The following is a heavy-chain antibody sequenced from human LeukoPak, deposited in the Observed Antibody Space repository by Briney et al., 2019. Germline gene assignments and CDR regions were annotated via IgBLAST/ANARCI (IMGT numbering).Heavy chain of an antibody. Sequence: GGSLRLSCAASGFTFSSYGMHWVRQAPGKGLEWVAVISYDGSNKDYAESVKGRVTISRDNSKNTLYLQMNSLRAEDTAVYYCAREGDTYGYRHGQNEYWGQGTLVTVSS. D-gene: IGHD5-18*01. V-gene: IGHV3-30*03. CDR1: GFTFSSYG. J-gene: IGHJ4*02. CDR2: ISYDGSNK. CDR3: AREGDTYGYRHGQNEY.